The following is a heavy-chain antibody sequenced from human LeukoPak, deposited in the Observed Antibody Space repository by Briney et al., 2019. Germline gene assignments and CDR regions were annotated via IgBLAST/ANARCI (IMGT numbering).Heavy chain of an antibody. CDR3: AKGGSSWSEIDY. V-gene: IGHV3-30*02. CDR1: GFPFSSYG. J-gene: IGHJ4*02. Sequence: GGSLRLSCAASGFPFSSYGMHWVRQAPGKGLEWVAFIPYDGSDKFYADSVKGRFTISRDNSKNTLYLQMNSLRAEDTAVYYCAKGGSSWSEIDYWGQGSLVTVSS. D-gene: IGHD6-13*01. CDR2: IPYDGSDK.